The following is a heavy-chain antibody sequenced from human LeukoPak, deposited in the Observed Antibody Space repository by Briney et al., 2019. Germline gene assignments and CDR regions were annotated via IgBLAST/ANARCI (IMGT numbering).Heavy chain of an antibody. V-gene: IGHV3-23*01. CDR2: ISGSGGST. D-gene: IGHD3-22*01. CDR3: ARDSPPLGYYDSSGYWFDP. J-gene: IGHJ5*02. Sequence: PGGSLRLSCAASGFTFSSYAMSWVRQAPGKGLEWVSAISGSGGSTYYADSVKGRFTISRDNSKNTLYLQMNSLRAEDTAVYYCARDSPPLGYYDSSGYWFDPWGQGTLVTVSS. CDR1: GFTFSSYA.